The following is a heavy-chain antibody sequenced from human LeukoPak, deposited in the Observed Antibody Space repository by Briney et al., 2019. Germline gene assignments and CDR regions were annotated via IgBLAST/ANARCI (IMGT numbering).Heavy chain of an antibody. V-gene: IGHV4-59*01. CDR2: IYYSGST. Sequence: SETLSLTCTVSGGSISSYYWSWIRQPPGKGLEWIGYIYYSGSTNYNPSLKSRVTISVDTSNNQFSLKLSSVTAADTAVYYCARVAFSGSYNFDYWGQGTLVTVSS. D-gene: IGHD1-26*01. CDR3: ARVAFSGSYNFDY. CDR1: GGSISSYY. J-gene: IGHJ4*02.